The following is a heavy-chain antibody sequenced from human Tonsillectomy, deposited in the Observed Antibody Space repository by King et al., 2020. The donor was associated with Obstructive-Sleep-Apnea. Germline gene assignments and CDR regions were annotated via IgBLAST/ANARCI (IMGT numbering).Heavy chain of an antibody. V-gene: IGHV4-4*02. CDR1: GGSISSTNW. D-gene: IGHD2/OR15-2a*01. CDR2: IYHSGST. J-gene: IGHJ4*02. Sequence: QLPESGPGLVKPSGTLSLNCAVSGGSISSTNWWSWVRQPPGKGLEWIGEIYHSGSTNYNPSLKNRVTISIDKSENQFSLKLTSMTAADTAVYYCASGNSTSPGYWGQGTLVTVSS. CDR3: ASGNSTSPGY.